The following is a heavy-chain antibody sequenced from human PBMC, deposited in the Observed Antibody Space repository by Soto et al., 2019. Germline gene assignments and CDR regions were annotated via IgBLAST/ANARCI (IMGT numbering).Heavy chain of an antibody. CDR1: GDTFNDYY. D-gene: IGHD5-12*01. V-gene: IGHV1-2*02. CDR2: INPNGGVT. J-gene: IGHJ6*03. CDR3: ARESGGATATLDYYYFYMDV. Sequence: QVQLVQSGAEVKKPGASVTVSCRSSGDTFNDYYIHWVRQAPGQGLEWMGWINPNGGVTKDAQKSQGGASMTRDTSIRTVYMQLSWLRSDDTAVYYCARESGGATATLDYYYFYMDVWGTGTAVTVSS.